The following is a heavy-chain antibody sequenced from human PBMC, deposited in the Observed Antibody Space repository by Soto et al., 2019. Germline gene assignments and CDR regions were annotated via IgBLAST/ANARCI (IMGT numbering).Heavy chain of an antibody. V-gene: IGHV3-23*01. D-gene: IGHD5-18*01. CDR3: AKVGGYSTSGGMDV. CDR2: ISGSGGST. CDR1: GFTFSSYA. Sequence: VGSLRLSCAASGFTFSSYAMSWVRQAPGKGLEWVSAISGSGGSTYYADSVKGRFTISRDNSKNTLYLQMNSLRAEDTAVYYCAKVGGYSTSGGMDVWGQGTTVTVSS. J-gene: IGHJ6*02.